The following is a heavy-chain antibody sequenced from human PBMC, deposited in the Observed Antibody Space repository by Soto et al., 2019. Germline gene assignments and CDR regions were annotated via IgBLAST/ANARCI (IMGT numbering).Heavy chain of an antibody. CDR3: ARNSPGVYALWVDV. D-gene: IGHD2-8*01. J-gene: IGHJ6*02. V-gene: IGHV3-74*01. Sequence: EVQLVESGGGLVEPGGSLRLSCAASGFTFSNYWMHWVRQAPGKGLVWVARIDTDGNSINYADFVEGRLRISRDNAKNPLYLQMNSLRAEATAVYYCARNSPGVYALWVDVWGQGTTVTVS. CDR2: IDTDGNSI. CDR1: GFTFSNYW.